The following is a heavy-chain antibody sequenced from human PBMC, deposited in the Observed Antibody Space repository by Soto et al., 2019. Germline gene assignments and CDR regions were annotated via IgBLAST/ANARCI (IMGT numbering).Heavy chain of an antibody. CDR3: ARRRLLDYLSGCVGP. V-gene: IGHV1-2*02. CDR1: GCTFPEDQ. J-gene: IGHJ5*02. Sequence: VSVQVSCQASGCTFPEDQIHLLRLAPGQRRQWLGRIDPNSGDTTFAPTFQGRVTMTRDTSTNTAYLELTRLTSDDTAIYYGARRRLLDYLSGCVGPWGLGTLVTVSS. D-gene: IGHD6-19*01. CDR2: IDPNSGDT.